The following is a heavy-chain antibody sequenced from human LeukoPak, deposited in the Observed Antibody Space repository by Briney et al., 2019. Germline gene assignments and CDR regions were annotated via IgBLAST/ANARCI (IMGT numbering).Heavy chain of an antibody. CDR1: GYTFSSFD. V-gene: IGHV1-2*02. CDR2: INPNSGGT. CDR3: ARGPNIKSYYMDV. J-gene: IGHJ6*03. D-gene: IGHD2/OR15-2a*01. Sequence: ASVKVSCKASGYTFSSFDINWVRQAAGQGLEWMGWINPNSGGTNYAQKFQGRVTMTRDTSISTAYMELSRLRSDDTAVYYCARGPNIKSYYMDVWGKGTTVTVSS.